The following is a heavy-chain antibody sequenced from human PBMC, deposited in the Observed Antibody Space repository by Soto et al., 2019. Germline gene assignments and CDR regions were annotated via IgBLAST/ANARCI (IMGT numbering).Heavy chain of an antibody. Sequence: ASVKVSCKASGYTFTSYYMHWVRQAPGQGLEWMGIINPSGGSTSYAQKFQGRVTMTRDTSTSTVYMELSSLRSEDTAVYYCARDREFYGSGSYGPLDYWGQGTLVTVSS. D-gene: IGHD3-10*01. CDR3: ARDREFYGSGSYGPLDY. CDR1: GYTFTSYY. CDR2: INPSGGST. V-gene: IGHV1-46*01. J-gene: IGHJ4*02.